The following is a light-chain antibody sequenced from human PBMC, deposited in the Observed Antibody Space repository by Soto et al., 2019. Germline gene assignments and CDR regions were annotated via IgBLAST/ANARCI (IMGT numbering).Light chain of an antibody. CDR3: QHSNSSSFT. CDR2: AAS. J-gene: IGKJ3*01. V-gene: IGKV1-39*01. Sequence: DIQMTQSPSSLSASVGDRVTITCRASQSISSYLNWYQQIPGKAPKLLIYAASSLQSGVPSRFICSGSGTDFSLTIISLQPEDFSSYYCQHSNSSSFTFGP. CDR1: QSISSY.